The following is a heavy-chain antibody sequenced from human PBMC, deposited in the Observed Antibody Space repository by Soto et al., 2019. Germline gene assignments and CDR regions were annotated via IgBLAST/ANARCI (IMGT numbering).Heavy chain of an antibody. CDR3: ARGPLYYYDSSGYYYD. CDR1: GGSISSYY. CDR2: IYYSGST. J-gene: IGHJ4*02. D-gene: IGHD3-22*01. V-gene: IGHV4-59*01. Sequence: SSETLSLTCPVSGGSISSYYWSWIRQPPGKGLEWIGYIYYSGSTNYNPSLKSRVTISVDTSKNQFSLKLSSVTAADTAVYYCARGPLYYYDSSGYYYDWGQGTLVTVS.